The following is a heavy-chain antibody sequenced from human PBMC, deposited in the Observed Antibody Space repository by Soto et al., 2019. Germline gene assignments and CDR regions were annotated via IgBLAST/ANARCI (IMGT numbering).Heavy chain of an antibody. Sequence: ASVKVSCKASGYTFTGHYLHWVRQAPGQGLEWMGWINPNSGDTNYAQKFHGRVTMSRDTSISTAYLELSSLRSDDTAVYYCARLNNGGNPLDYWGQGALVTVSS. V-gene: IGHV1-2*02. CDR1: GYTFTGHY. CDR3: ARLNNGGNPLDY. D-gene: IGHD2-15*01. J-gene: IGHJ4*02. CDR2: INPNSGDT.